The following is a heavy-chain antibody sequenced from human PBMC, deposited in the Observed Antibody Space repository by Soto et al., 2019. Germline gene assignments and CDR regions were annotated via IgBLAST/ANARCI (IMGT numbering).Heavy chain of an antibody. V-gene: IGHV3-33*01. CDR3: ARDGAYDSSGPISG. CDR1: GFTFSSYG. CDR2: IWYDGSNK. D-gene: IGHD3-22*01. Sequence: QVQLVESGGGVVQPGRSLRLSCAASGFTFSSYGMHWVRQAPGKGLEWVAVIWYDGSNKYYADSVKGRFTISRDNSKNTLYLQMNSLRAEDTAVYYWARDGAYDSSGPISGWGQGTLVTVSS. J-gene: IGHJ4*02.